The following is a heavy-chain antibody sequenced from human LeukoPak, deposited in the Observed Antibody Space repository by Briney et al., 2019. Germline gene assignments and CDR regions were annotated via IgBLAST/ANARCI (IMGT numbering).Heavy chain of an antibody. V-gene: IGHV3-23*01. Sequence: GGSLRLSCAASGFTFSSYAMSWVRQAPGKGLEWVSAISGSGGSTYYADSVKGRFTISRENAKNSLYLQMNILRAEDTAVYYCARDQGSGYAMDVWGQGTTVTVSS. CDR2: ISGSGGST. CDR1: GFTFSSYA. D-gene: IGHD3-10*01. J-gene: IGHJ6*02. CDR3: ARDQGSGYAMDV.